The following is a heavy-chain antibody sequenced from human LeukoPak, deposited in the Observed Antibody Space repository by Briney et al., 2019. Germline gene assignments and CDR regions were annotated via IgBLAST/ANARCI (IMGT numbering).Heavy chain of an antibody. CDR3: ARWGATAATFDY. Sequence: SETLSLACTVSGGSISSAGYYWSWIRQPPGRGLEWIGYIYHSGSTYYNPSLKSRVTISIDRSKNQFSLKLTSVTAADTAVYYCARWGATAATFDYWGQGALVTVSS. CDR1: GGSISSAGYY. J-gene: IGHJ4*02. V-gene: IGHV4-30-2*01. CDR2: IYHSGST. D-gene: IGHD6-13*01.